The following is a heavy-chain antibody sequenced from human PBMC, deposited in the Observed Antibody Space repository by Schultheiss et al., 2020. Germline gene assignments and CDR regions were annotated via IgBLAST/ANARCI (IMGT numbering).Heavy chain of an antibody. V-gene: IGHV4-31*03. Sequence: SETLSLTCTVSGGSISSGGYYWSWIRQPPGKGLEWIGYIYYSGSTYYNPSLKSRVTISVDTSKNQFSLKLSSVTAADTAVYYCARGARIQLWLGNWFDPWGQGTLVTVSS. J-gene: IGHJ5*02. D-gene: IGHD5-18*01. CDR3: ARGARIQLWLGNWFDP. CDR1: GGSISSGGYY. CDR2: IYYSGST.